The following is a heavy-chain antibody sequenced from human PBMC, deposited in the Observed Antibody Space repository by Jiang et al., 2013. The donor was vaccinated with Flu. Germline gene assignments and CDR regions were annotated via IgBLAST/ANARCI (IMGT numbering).Heavy chain of an antibody. J-gene: IGHJ4*02. CDR3: ARHPHYSSGWYLPGP. D-gene: IGHD6-19*01. CDR1: GGSISSSSFY. Sequence: PGLLKPSETLSLTCTVSGGSISSSSFYWGWIRQPPGKGLEWIGNIYYSGSTYYTPSLKSRVTISVDTSKNQFSLKLSSVTAADTAVYYCARHPHYSSGWYLPGPWGQGTLVTVSS. CDR2: IYYSGST. V-gene: IGHV4-39*01.